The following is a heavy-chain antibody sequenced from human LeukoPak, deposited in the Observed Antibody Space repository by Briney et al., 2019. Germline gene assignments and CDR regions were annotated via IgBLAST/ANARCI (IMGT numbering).Heavy chain of an antibody. J-gene: IGHJ4*02. CDR2: IIPILGTA. CDR3: ARDDFDGAINY. Sequence: SVKVSCKASGGTFSIYTISWVRQAPGQGLEWMGTIIPILGTANYAQKFQGRVTIIADKSTGTAYMELSRLKSEDTAVYYCARDDFDGAINYWGQGTLVTVSS. D-gene: IGHD4-17*01. CDR1: GGTFSIYT. V-gene: IGHV1-69*08.